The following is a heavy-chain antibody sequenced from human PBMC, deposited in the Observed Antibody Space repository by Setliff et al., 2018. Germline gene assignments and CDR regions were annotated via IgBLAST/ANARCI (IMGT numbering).Heavy chain of an antibody. CDR3: ASCRYQVPYDY. V-gene: IGHV4-39*01. Sequence: SETLSLTCTVPGGSISSISYYWGWIRQPPGKGLEWLGTVYDSGTTYYNPSLKSRVTISVDTSKNQYSLNLNSVTAADTGVYYCASCRYQVPYDYWGQGILVTVSS. D-gene: IGHD2-2*01. J-gene: IGHJ4*02. CDR2: VYDSGTT. CDR1: GGSISSISYY.